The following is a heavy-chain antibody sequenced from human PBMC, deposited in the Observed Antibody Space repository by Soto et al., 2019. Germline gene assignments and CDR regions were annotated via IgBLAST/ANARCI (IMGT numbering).Heavy chain of an antibody. CDR2: ISGSGGST. V-gene: IGHV3-23*01. CDR1: GFTFSSYA. Sequence: EVQLLESGGGLVQPGGSLRLSCAASGFTFSSYAMSWVRQAPGKGLEWVSAISGSGGSTYYADSVKGRFTISRDNSKNTLYLQMNSLSAEDTAVYYCAKGASGGADYYYYMDVWGKGTTVTVSS. CDR3: AKGASGGADYYYYMDV. D-gene: IGHD6-19*01. J-gene: IGHJ6*03.